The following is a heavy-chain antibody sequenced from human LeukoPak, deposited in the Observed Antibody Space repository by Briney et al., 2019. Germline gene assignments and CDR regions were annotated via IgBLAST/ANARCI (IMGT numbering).Heavy chain of an antibody. CDR2: ISFDGSNK. CDR1: GFTFRSYG. V-gene: IGHV3-30*18. CDR3: AKDGEIGSYQGGGMDV. D-gene: IGHD1-26*01. J-gene: IGHJ6*02. Sequence: PGRSLRLSCAASGFTFRSYGINWARQAPGEGLEWVAVISFDGSNKYYADSVKGRVTISRDNSKNMVYLLLNSLRIEDTALYYCAKDGEIGSYQGGGMDVWGQGTTVTVSS.